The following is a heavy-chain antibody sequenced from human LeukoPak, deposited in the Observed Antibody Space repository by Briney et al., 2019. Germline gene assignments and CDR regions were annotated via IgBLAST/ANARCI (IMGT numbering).Heavy chain of an antibody. V-gene: IGHV3-23*01. CDR3: AKGMDVGSGWYYFDY. D-gene: IGHD6-19*01. CDR1: GFTFSSYV. Sequence: PGGSLRLSCAASGFTFSSYVTTWVRQAPGKGLEWVSAISGSGGSTYYADSVKGRFTISRDNSKNALYLQVNSLRAEDTAVYYCAKGMDVGSGWYYFDYWGQGTLVTVSS. J-gene: IGHJ4*02. CDR2: ISGSGGST.